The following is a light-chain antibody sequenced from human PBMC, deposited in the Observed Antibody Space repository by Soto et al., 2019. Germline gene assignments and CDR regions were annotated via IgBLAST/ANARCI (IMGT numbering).Light chain of an antibody. J-gene: IGKJ1*01. CDR3: QQHGTSPPSWT. CDR1: QSVSNNY. CDR2: GAS. Sequence: ETVLTQSPGTLSLSPGERATLFCRASQSVSNNYLAWYQQKPGQASRLLIYGASSRATGIPDRFSGSGSGTDFSLTISRLEPEDSAVYYCQQHGTSPPSWTFGQGTKVEIK. V-gene: IGKV3-20*01.